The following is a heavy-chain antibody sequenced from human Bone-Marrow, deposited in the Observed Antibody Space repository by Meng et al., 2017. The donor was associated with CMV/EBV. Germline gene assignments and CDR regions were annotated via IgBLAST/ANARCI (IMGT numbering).Heavy chain of an antibody. CDR2: MNPNSGNT. Sequence: ASEKVSCKASGYTFTSYDINWVRQATGQGLEWMGWMNPNSGNTGYAQKFQGRVTMTRNTSISTAYMELSSLRSEDTAVYYCATAAGTYYYYYGMDVWGQGTTVTVSS. J-gene: IGHJ6*02. CDR1: GYTFTSYD. D-gene: IGHD6-13*01. V-gene: IGHV1-8*01. CDR3: ATAAGTYYYYYGMDV.